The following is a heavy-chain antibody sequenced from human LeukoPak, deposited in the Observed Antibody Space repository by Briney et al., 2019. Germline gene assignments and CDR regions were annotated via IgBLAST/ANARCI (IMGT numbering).Heavy chain of an antibody. Sequence: PGGSLRLSCAASGFTFSSYEMNWVRQAPGKGLEWVAVMSYNGQITYYADSLRGRFTISRDNSKDTLYLQMNSLRVEDTAVYYCAKVQLERRELLPNFDSWGQGTLVTVSS. CDR1: GFTFSSYE. CDR2: MSYNGQIT. V-gene: IGHV3-30*04. D-gene: IGHD1-1*01. CDR3: AKVQLERRELLPNFDS. J-gene: IGHJ4*02.